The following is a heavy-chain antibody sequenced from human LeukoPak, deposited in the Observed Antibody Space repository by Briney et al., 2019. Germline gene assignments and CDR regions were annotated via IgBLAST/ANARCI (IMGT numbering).Heavy chain of an antibody. CDR2: VYYSGRT. D-gene: IGHD3-22*01. V-gene: IGHV4-59*08. Sequence: PSETLSLTCTVSGGSINNYYWSWIRQPPGQGLQWIGYVYYSGRTSYNPSLQSRVTISVNTSKSEFSLKLSSVIAADTAVYYCARHGYDSNGLDWGQGTLVTVSP. J-gene: IGHJ4*02. CDR1: GGSINNYY. CDR3: ARHGYDSNGLD.